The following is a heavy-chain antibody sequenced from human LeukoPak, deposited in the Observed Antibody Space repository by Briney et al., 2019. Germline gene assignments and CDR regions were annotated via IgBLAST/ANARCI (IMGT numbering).Heavy chain of an antibody. CDR3: AKDLIGSLRSGDTFDI. CDR2: ISGSGGST. D-gene: IGHD1-26*01. Sequence: PGGSLRLSCAASGFTFSSYAMSWVRQTPGKGLEWVSTISGSGGSTDYADSVKGWFAISRDNSKNTLYLLINRLRAEDTAVYFCAKDLIGSLRSGDTFDIWGQGTMVTVSS. V-gene: IGHV3-23*01. CDR1: GFTFSSYA. J-gene: IGHJ3*02.